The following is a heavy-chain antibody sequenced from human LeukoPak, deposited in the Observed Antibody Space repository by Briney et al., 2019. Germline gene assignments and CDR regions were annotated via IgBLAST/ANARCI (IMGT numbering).Heavy chain of an antibody. CDR3: ARDRIYYYDSSGYPPDGAFDI. D-gene: IGHD3-22*01. CDR1: GGTFSSYA. Sequence: GASVKVSCKASGGTFSSYAISWVRQAPGQGLEWMGRIIPILGIANYAQKFQGRVTITADRSTSTAYMELSRLRSDDTAVYYCARDRIYYYDSSGYPPDGAFDIWGQGTMVTVSS. V-gene: IGHV1-69*04. J-gene: IGHJ3*02. CDR2: IIPILGIA.